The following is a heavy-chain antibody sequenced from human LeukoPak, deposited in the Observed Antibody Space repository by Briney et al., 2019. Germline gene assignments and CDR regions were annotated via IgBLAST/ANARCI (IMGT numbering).Heavy chain of an antibody. J-gene: IGHJ5*02. CDR3: ERSGSSWYGGDWFDP. CDR1: GGSISSYY. V-gene: IGHV4-59*01. D-gene: IGHD6-13*01. CDR2: IYYSGST. Sequence: SETLSLTCTVSGGSISSYYWSWIRQPPGKGLEWIGYIYYSGSTNYNPSLKSRVTISVDTSKNQFSLKLSSVTAADTAVYYCERSGSSWYGGDWFDPWGQGTLVTVSS.